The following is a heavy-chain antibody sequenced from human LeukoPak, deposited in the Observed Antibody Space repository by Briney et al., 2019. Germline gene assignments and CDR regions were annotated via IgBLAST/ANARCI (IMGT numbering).Heavy chain of an antibody. D-gene: IGHD3-10*01. J-gene: IGHJ5*02. Sequence: SETLSLTCAVYGGSFSAYYWSWIRQPPGKGLEWIGEINHSGSTNYNPSLKSRVAISVDTSKNQFSLKLSSVTAADTAVYYCARLYYYGSGSYYALRYNWFDPWGQGTLVTVSS. CDR2: INHSGST. CDR3: ARLYYYGSGSYYALRYNWFDP. CDR1: GGSFSAYY. V-gene: IGHV4-34*01.